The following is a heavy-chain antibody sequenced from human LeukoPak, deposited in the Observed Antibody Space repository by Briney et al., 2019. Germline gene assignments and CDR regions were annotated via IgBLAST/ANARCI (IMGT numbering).Heavy chain of an antibody. D-gene: IGHD5-24*01. CDR3: ASQRWGAYYFDY. Sequence: SQTLSLTCTVSGGSISSGSYYWSWIRQPAGKGLEWIGRIYTSGSTNYNPSLKSRVTISVDTSKNQFSLKLSSVTAADTAVYYCASQRWGAYYFDYWGQGTLVTVTS. CDR2: IYTSGST. J-gene: IGHJ4*02. V-gene: IGHV4-61*02. CDR1: GGSISSGSYY.